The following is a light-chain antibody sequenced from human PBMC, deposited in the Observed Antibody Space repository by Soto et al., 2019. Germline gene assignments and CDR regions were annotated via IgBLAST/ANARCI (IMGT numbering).Light chain of an antibody. CDR3: SSYTSSRAHVV. J-gene: IGLJ2*01. Sequence: QSALTQPASVSGSPGQSITISCTGTSSDVGGYNYVSWYQQHPGKAPTLMIYDVSSRPSGVSNRFSGSKSGNTASLTISGLQAEDEADYHCSSYTSSRAHVVFGGGTKRTVL. CDR1: SSDVGGYNY. CDR2: DVS. V-gene: IGLV2-14*01.